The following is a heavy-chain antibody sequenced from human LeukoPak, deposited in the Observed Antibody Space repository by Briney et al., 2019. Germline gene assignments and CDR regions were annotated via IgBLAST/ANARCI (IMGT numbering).Heavy chain of an antibody. Sequence: SETLSLTCTVSGGSISSYYWSWIRQPAGKGLEWIGRIYTSGSTNYNPSLKSRVTISVDTSKNQFSLKLSSVTAADTAVYYCARAQGGQWLVSYYFDYWGQGTLVTVSS. D-gene: IGHD6-19*01. CDR2: IYTSGST. V-gene: IGHV4-4*07. CDR3: ARAQGGQWLVSYYFDY. CDR1: GGSISSYY. J-gene: IGHJ4*02.